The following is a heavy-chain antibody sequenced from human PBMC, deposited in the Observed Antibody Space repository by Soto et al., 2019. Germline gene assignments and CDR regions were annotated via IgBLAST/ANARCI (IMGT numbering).Heavy chain of an antibody. V-gene: IGHV3-48*03. J-gene: IGHJ4*02. CDR1: GFTFSSYE. CDR3: ARGGSYEGGLYYCDY. Sequence: EVQLVESGGGLVQPGGSLRLSCAASGFTFSSYEMNWVRQAPGKGLEWVSYISSSGSTIYYADSVKGRFTISRDNAKNSLYLQMNSLRAEDTAVYYCARGGSYEGGLYYCDYWGQGTLVTVSS. CDR2: ISSSGSTI. D-gene: IGHD1-26*01.